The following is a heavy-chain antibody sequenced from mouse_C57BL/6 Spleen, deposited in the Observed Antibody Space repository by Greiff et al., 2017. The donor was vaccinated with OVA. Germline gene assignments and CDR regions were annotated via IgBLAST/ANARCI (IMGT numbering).Heavy chain of an antibody. CDR3: VRHDLVGYFDV. CDR2: IRSKSNNYAT. J-gene: IGHJ1*03. V-gene: IGHV10-1*01. CDR1: GFSFNTYA. Sequence: EVKLVESGGGLVQPKGSLKLSCAASGFSFNTYAMNWVRQAPGKGLEWVARIRSKSNNYATYYADSVKDRFTISRDDSESMLYLQMNNLKTEDTAMYYCVRHDLVGYFDVWGTGTTVTVSS.